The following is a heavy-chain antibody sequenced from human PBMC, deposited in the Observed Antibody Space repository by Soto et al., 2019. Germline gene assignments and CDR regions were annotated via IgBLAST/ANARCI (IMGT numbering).Heavy chain of an antibody. J-gene: IGHJ5*02. D-gene: IGHD2-15*01. CDR3: AREVGCSGGSCYGIFDP. Sequence: GASVKVSCKASGYTFTSYYINWVRQATGQGFEWMGWMNPNSGNTGYAQKFQGRVTMTRNTSISTAYMELSSLRSEDTAVYYCAREVGCSGGSCYGIFDPWGQGTLVTVSS. CDR2: MNPNSGNT. V-gene: IGHV1-8*01. CDR1: GYTFTSYY.